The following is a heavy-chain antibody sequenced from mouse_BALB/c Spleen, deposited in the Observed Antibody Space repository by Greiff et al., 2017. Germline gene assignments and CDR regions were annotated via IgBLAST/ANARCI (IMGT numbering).Heavy chain of an antibody. CDR3: ARSYYFDY. J-gene: IGHJ2*01. Sequence: EVKLMESGGGLVKPGGSLKLSCAASGFTFSSYAMSWVRQTPEKRLEWVASISSGGSTYYPDSVKGRFTISRDNAKNNLYLQMSSLKSEDTAMYYCARSYYFDYWGQGTTLTVSS. CDR2: ISSGGST. CDR1: GFTFSSYA. V-gene: IGHV5-6-5*01.